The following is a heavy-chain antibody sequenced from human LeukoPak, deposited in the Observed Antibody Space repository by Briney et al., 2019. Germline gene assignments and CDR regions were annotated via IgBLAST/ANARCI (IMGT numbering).Heavy chain of an antibody. J-gene: IGHJ4*02. CDR3: AKERPKTYYYDSSGYHYAHYFDY. V-gene: IGHV3-23*01. CDR2: ISGSGGST. CDR1: GFTFSSYA. Sequence: GGSLRLSCAASGFTFSSYAMSWVRQAPGKGLEWVSAISGSGGSTYYADSVKGRFTISRDNSKNMLYLQMNSLRAEDTAVYYCAKERPKTYYYDSSGYHYAHYFDYWGQGTLVTVSS. D-gene: IGHD3-22*01.